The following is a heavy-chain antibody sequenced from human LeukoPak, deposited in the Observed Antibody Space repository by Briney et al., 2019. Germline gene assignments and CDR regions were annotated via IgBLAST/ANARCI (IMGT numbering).Heavy chain of an antibody. CDR1: GGSISSGDYY. CDR3: AREKGGDSSGWYYY. CDR2: IYYSGST. V-gene: IGHV4-30-4*01. D-gene: IGHD6-19*01. Sequence: SQTLSLTCTVSGGSISSGDYYWSWIRQPPGKGLEWIGYIYYSGSTYYNPSLKSRVTISVDTSKNQFSLKLSSVTAPDTAVYYCAREKGGDSSGWYYYWGQGTLVTVSS. J-gene: IGHJ4*02.